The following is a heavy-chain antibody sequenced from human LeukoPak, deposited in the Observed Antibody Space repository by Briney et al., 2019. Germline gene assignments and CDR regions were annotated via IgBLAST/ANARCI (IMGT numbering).Heavy chain of an antibody. CDR2: IYTSGST. CDR3: ARDGSSGWYGTIDY. D-gene: IGHD6-19*01. J-gene: IGHJ4*02. CDR1: GGPISSYY. Sequence: SETLSLTCTVSGGPISSYYWSWIRQPAGKGLEWIGRIYTSGSTNYNPSLKSRVTISVDKSKNQFSLKLSSVTAADTAVYYCARDGSSGWYGTIDYWGQGTLVTVSS. V-gene: IGHV4-4*07.